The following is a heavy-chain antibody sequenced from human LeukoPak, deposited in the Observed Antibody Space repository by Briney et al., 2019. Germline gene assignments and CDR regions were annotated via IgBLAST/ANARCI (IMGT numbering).Heavy chain of an antibody. CDR3: VKPPRGDYRYTFDY. CDR2: IRGSGGTT. Sequence: GGSLRLSCTASGITFSSYVMSWVRQAPGKGLEWVSSIRGSGGTTDYADSVKGRFAISRDNSKNTLYLQMNSLRAEDTAIYYCVKPPRGDYRYTFDYWGQGTLVTVSS. D-gene: IGHD4-17*01. V-gene: IGHV3-23*01. CDR1: GITFSSYV. J-gene: IGHJ4*02.